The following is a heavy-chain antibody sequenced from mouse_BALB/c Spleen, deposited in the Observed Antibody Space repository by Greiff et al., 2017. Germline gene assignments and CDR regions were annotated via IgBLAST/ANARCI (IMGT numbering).Heavy chain of an antibody. CDR1: GFSLTSYD. V-gene: IGHV2-9-2*01. Sequence: VHLVESGPGLVAPSQSLSITCTVSGFSLTSYDISWIRQPPGKGLEWLGVIWTGGGTNYNSAFMSRLSISKDNSKSQVFLKMNSLQTDDTAIYYCVRGNYYGSSCAMDYWGQGTSVTVSS. D-gene: IGHD1-1*01. CDR3: VRGNYYGSSCAMDY. CDR2: IWTGGGT. J-gene: IGHJ4*01.